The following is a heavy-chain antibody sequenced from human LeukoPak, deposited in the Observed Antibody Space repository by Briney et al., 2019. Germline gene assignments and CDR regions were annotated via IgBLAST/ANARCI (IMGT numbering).Heavy chain of an antibody. CDR3: ARDSRLAVAGSFDY. Sequence: GGSLRLSCAASGFTFSSYSMNWVRQAPGKGLEWVSSISSSSSYIYYADSVKGRFTISRDNAKNSLYLRMNSLRAEDTAVYYCARDSRLAVAGSFDYWGQGTLVTVSS. D-gene: IGHD6-19*01. J-gene: IGHJ4*02. V-gene: IGHV3-21*01. CDR2: ISSSSSYI. CDR1: GFTFSSYS.